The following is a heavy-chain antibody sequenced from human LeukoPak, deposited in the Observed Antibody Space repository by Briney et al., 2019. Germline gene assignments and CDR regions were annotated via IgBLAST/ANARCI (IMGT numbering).Heavy chain of an antibody. V-gene: IGHV4-59*01. Sequence: SETLSLTCTVCGGSISPYYGSWIRQPPGEGLEWLGYIYYSGNTEYKPSLKSRVAMSVDTSKNQFSLRLSSVTAADMAVYYCARSTGSTMFIDYWGQGTLVTVSS. D-gene: IGHD3-10*02. CDR3: ARSTGSTMFIDY. CDR1: GGSISPYY. J-gene: IGHJ4*02. CDR2: IYYSGNT.